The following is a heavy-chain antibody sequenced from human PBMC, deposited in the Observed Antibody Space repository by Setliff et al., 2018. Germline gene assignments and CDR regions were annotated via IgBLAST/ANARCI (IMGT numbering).Heavy chain of an antibody. J-gene: IGHJ5*02. V-gene: IGHV4-38-2*01. CDR1: DFSISSGYY. Sequence: ETLSLTCAVSDFSISSGYYWGWIRQPPGKGLEWIGSIYHSGTTDYSPSLKSRVTISVDTSKNQFSLKLSSVTAADTAVYYCATRATRSGSYPTQLNNWFDPWGQGTLVTVSS. CDR2: IYHSGTT. CDR3: ATRATRSGSYPTQLNNWFDP. D-gene: IGHD3-10*01.